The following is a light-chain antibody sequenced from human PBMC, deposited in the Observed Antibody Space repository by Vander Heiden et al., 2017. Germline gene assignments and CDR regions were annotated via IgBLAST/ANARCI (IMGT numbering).Light chain of an antibody. CDR3: QQFNTSPGT. J-gene: IGKJ3*01. CDR2: EAS. Sequence: AIDLTYSLSPLSAPVGDSAPVISRASRGINSALALYQQKPGKPPKLLIYEASSLVSGVPSRFSGSGSGTDFTLTISGLQPEDFATYYCQQFNTSPGTFGPGTKVDIK. CDR1: RGINSA. V-gene: IGKV1-13*02.